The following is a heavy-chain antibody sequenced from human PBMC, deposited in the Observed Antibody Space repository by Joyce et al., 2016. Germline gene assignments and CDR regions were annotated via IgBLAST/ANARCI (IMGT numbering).Heavy chain of an antibody. D-gene: IGHD1-26*01. V-gene: IGHV1-69*06. J-gene: IGHJ4*02. Sequence: QVQLVQSGPEVKKPGSSVRVSCKASGGTFTSYCFSWLRQAPGQGLQCIRGIFPVFTKGYSAHRFQGRVAVSADKTTDTVYLDLRTLTSDDTAIYYCATRAWEAGLLYTHFDHWGQGTLVTVSS. CDR3: ATRAWEAGLLYTHFDH. CDR1: GGTFTSYC. CDR2: IFPVFTKG.